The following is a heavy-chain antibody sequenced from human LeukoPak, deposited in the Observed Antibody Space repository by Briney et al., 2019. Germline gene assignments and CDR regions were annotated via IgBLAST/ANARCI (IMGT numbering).Heavy chain of an antibody. J-gene: IGHJ4*02. V-gene: IGHV3-21*01. D-gene: IGHD6-13*01. CDR3: ASQQQLAIGVFDY. Sequence: TGGSLRLSCAASGFTFSSYSMNWVRQAPGKGLEWVTSISSSSSYIYYADSVKGRFTISRDNAKNSLYLQMNSLRAEDTAVYYCASQQQLAIGVFDYWGQGTLVTVSS. CDR1: GFTFSSYS. CDR2: ISSSSSYI.